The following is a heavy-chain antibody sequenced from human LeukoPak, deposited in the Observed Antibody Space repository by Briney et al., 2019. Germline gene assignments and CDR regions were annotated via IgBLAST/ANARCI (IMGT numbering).Heavy chain of an antibody. CDR3: ARHRCALCEIDV. D-gene: IGHD2-21*01. CDR1: GGSISGCY. V-gene: IGHV4-4*07. CDR2: IYPSGST. J-gene: IGHJ3*01. Sequence: SETLSLTCTVSGGSISGCYWSWLRQPAGKGLEWIGRIYPSGSTNYSPSLTSRVTMSVDTSKSQLSLKLSSVTAADTAVYFCARHRCALCEIDVRGQGTMVTVSS.